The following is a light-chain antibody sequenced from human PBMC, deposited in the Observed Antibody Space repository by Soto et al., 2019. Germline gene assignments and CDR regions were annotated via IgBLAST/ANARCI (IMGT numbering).Light chain of an antibody. CDR2: GVS. V-gene: IGKV3-15*01. Sequence: DIVLTQSPATLSVSPGDPVTLSCRASESRFGFLAWYQQKPGQAPRLLMYGVSTRATGIPARFSGGESATDFTLTISSLQSEDSALYCCQSYNDWPFASGLGTRLEI. CDR1: ESRFGF. CDR3: QSYNDWPFA. J-gene: IGKJ2*01.